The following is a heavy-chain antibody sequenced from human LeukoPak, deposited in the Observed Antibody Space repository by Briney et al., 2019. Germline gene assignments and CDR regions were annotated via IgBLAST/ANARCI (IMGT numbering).Heavy chain of an antibody. Sequence: SETLSLTCTVSGGSVSSGSYYWSWIRQPPGKGLEWIGYIYYSGSTNYNPSLKSRVTISVDTSKNQFSLKLSSVTAADTAVYYCARGSYDFWSGYHRGTGRYYFDYWGQGTLVTVSS. V-gene: IGHV4-61*01. CDR3: ARGSYDFWSGYHRGTGRYYFDY. CDR1: GGSVSSGSYY. CDR2: IYYSGST. D-gene: IGHD3-3*01. J-gene: IGHJ4*02.